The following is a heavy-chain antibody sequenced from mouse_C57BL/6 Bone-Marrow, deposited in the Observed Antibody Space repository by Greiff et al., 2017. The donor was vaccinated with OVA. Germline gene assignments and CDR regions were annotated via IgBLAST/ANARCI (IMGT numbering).Heavy chain of an antibody. CDR2: INPNNGGT. V-gene: IGHV1-22*01. J-gene: IGHJ2*01. Sequence: EVQLQQSGPELVKPGASVKMSCKASGYTFTDYNMHWVKQSHGKSLEWIGYINPNNGGTSYNQKFKGKAQLTVNKSSSTAYMVRRSLTSEDSAVYYCARVRDYDGYWGQGTTLTVSS. CDR1: GYTFTDYN. CDR3: ARVRDYDGY. D-gene: IGHD2-4*01.